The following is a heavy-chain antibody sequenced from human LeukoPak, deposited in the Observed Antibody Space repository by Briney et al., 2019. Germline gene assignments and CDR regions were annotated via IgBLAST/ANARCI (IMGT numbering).Heavy chain of an antibody. CDR1: GFTFSSHA. D-gene: IGHD4-17*01. Sequence: XXSCXXXGFTFSSHAMTWVRQAPGKGLEWVSAISISGDTTYYADAVKGRFTISRDNSKNTVYLQMNSLRAEDTAVYYCANEIRPNDYWGQGTLVTVSS. V-gene: IGHV3-23*01. CDR3: ANEIRPNDY. J-gene: IGHJ4*02. CDR2: ISISGDTT.